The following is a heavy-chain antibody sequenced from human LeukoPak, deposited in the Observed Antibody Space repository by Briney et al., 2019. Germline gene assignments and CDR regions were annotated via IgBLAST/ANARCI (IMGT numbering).Heavy chain of an antibody. J-gene: IGHJ3*02. Sequence: GGSLRLSWAASGFTFSRYGIQWVRQAAGEGRGWVAFIRYEGSNEYYADSVKGRFTISRDNYKNTLYLQMNSLRAEDTAVYYCAKHSSGWSATAGVFDIWGQGTMVTVSS. CDR3: AKHSSGWSATAGVFDI. V-gene: IGHV3-30*02. CDR2: IRYEGSNE. CDR1: GFTFSRYG. D-gene: IGHD6-19*01.